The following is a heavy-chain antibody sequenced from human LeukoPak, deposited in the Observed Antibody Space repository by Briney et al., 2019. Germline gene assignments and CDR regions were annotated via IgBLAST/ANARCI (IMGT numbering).Heavy chain of an antibody. D-gene: IGHD3-22*01. V-gene: IGHV4-39*07. CDR1: GGSISSSSYY. CDR2: LYYSGIT. Sequence: SETLSLTCTVSGGSISSSSYYWGWIRQPPGKGLEWIGSLYYSGITYYNPSLKSRVTISVDTSKNQFSLKLSSVTPAYTAVYYCASRYYDTHEWGQGTLVTVSS. J-gene: IGHJ4*02. CDR3: ASRYYDTHE.